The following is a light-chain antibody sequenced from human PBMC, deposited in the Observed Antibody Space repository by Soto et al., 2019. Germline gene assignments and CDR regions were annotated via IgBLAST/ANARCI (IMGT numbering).Light chain of an antibody. J-gene: IGKJ1*01. V-gene: IGKV1-39*01. CDR2: AAS. CDR1: QDINNY. Sequence: DIQMTQSPSSLSASVGGRVTITCQASQDINNYLNWYQQKPGKAPNLLIYAASSLQSGVPSRFSGSGSGTDFTLTISSLQPEDFATYYCQQCYWHWTFGQGTKVDI. CDR3: QQCYWHWT.